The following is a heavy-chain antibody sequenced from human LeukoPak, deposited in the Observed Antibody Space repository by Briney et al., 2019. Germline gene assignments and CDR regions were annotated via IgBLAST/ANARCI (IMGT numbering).Heavy chain of an antibody. CDR2: IYYSGST. Sequence: SETLSLTCTVSGGSISSGGYYWSWIRQHPGKGLEWIGYIYYSGSTYYNPSLKSRVTISVDTSKNQFSLKLSSVTAADTAVHYCAIAKDYYDSSGYYPGGDYWGQGTLVTVSS. D-gene: IGHD3-22*01. CDR1: GGSISSGGYY. J-gene: IGHJ4*02. V-gene: IGHV4-31*03. CDR3: AIAKDYYDSSGYYPGGDY.